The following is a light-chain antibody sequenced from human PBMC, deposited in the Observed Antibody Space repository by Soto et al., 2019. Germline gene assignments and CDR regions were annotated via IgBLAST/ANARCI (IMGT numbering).Light chain of an antibody. CDR1: QSVSSY. V-gene: IGKV3-20*01. J-gene: IGKJ4*01. CDR2: GAS. CDR3: QQYGYLVT. Sequence: EIVLTQSPATLSLSPGERATLSCRASQSVSSYLAWYQQKPGQAPRLLIYGASSRATGIPDRFSGSGSGTDFTLTISRLEPEDFAMYYCQQYGYLVTFGGGTKVEIK.